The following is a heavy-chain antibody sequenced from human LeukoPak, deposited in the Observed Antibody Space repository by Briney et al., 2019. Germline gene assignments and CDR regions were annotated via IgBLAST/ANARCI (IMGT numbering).Heavy chain of an antibody. CDR2: ISSSSSYI. J-gene: IGHJ4*02. CDR1: GFTFSSYS. V-gene: IGHV3-21*01. D-gene: IGHD3-22*01. CDR3: ARGATMIVVEPGEFDY. Sequence: PGGSLRLSCAASGFTFSSYSMNWVRQAPGKGLEWVSSISSSSSYIYYADSVKGRFTISRDNAKNSLYLQMNSLRAEDTAVYYCARGATMIVVEPGEFDYWGQGTLVTVSS.